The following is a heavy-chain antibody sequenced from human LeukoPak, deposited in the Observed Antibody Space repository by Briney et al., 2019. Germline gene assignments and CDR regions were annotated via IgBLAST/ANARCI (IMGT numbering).Heavy chain of an antibody. J-gene: IGHJ3*01. CDR3: ARCLWRYDAFDV. V-gene: IGHV3-15*05. D-gene: IGHD2/OR15-2a*01. Sequence: GGSLRVSCVASVSTLPKAWMNWVRPAPGKGREWVGRIKSKNDVQTTDYAAPVKGRFTISRDHPKITLYLEMNSLKTEDTAVYYCARCLWRYDAFDVWGQGTMVTVSS. CDR2: IKSKNDVQTT. CDR1: VSTLPKAW.